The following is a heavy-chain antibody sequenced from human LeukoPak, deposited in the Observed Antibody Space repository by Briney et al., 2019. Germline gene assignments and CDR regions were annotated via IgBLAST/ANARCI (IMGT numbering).Heavy chain of an antibody. CDR2: ISGSGGST. Sequence: PGGSLRLSCAASGFTFSSYAMSWVRQAPGKGLEWVSAISGSGGSTYYADSVKGRFTISRDNSKNTLYLQMNSLRAEDTAVYYCAEGDRTGSGDLDAFDIWGQGTMVTVSS. CDR1: GFTFSSYA. J-gene: IGHJ3*02. CDR3: AEGDRTGSGDLDAFDI. V-gene: IGHV3-23*01. D-gene: IGHD3-10*01.